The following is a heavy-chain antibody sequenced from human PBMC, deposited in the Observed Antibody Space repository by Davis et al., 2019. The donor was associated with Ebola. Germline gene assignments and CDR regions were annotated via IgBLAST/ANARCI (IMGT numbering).Heavy chain of an antibody. Sequence: AASVKVSCKASGYTFPSYAVHWVRQAPGQRLEWMGWINAGNGNTKYSQKFQGRVTITRDTSASTAYMELRSLRSEDTAVYYCARCRVVSTRGMDVWGQGTTVTVSS. J-gene: IGHJ6*02. CDR1: GYTFPSYA. V-gene: IGHV1-3*01. D-gene: IGHD3-3*01. CDR3: ARCRVVSTRGMDV. CDR2: INAGNGNT.